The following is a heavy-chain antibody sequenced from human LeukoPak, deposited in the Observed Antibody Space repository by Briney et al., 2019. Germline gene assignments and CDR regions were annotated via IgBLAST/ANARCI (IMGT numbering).Heavy chain of an antibody. D-gene: IGHD3-10*01. V-gene: IGHV4-4*02. Sequence: SEALFLTCAVYGRSISSSNWGSWVCQPPGKGLEWIGEIYHSGSSNYNPSLNNRLHISVDTSKQQLSLKLGSVTAADVAVCYCARDSGTTGEVKFDPWGQGTLVTVSS. CDR3: ARDSGTTGEVKFDP. CDR2: IYHSGSS. CDR1: GRSISSSNW. J-gene: IGHJ5*02.